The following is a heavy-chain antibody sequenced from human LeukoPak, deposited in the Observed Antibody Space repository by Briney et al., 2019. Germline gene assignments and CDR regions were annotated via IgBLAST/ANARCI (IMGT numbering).Heavy chain of an antibody. J-gene: IGHJ4*02. Sequence: RASVKVSCKASGYTFTSYGINWVRQATGQGLEWMGWMNPNSGNTGYAQKFQGRVTMTRNTSISTAYMELSSLRSEDTAVYYCARGRTNGDYGSQWGQGTLVTVSS. V-gene: IGHV1-8*02. D-gene: IGHD4-17*01. CDR2: MNPNSGNT. CDR1: GYTFTSYG. CDR3: ARGRTNGDYGSQ.